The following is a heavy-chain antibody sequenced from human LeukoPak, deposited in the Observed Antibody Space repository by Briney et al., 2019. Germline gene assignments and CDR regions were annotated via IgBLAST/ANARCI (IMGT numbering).Heavy chain of an antibody. D-gene: IGHD6-13*01. V-gene: IGHV1-18*01. CDR3: ARDIAAAGYNWFDP. CDR2: ISAYNRNT. J-gene: IGHJ5*02. Sequence: ASVRVSCKASGYTFTSYGISWVRQAPGQGLEWMGWISAYNRNTNYAQKLQGRVTMTTDTSTSTAYLELRSLRSDDTAVYYCARDIAAAGYNWFDPWGQGTLVSVS. CDR1: GYTFTSYG.